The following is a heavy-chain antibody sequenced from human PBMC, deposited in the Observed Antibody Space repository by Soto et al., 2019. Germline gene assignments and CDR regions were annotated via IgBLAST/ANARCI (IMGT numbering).Heavy chain of an antibody. Sequence: SETLSLTCAVYGGSFSGYYWSWIRQPPGKGLEWIGEINHSGSTNYNPSLKSRVTISVDTSKNQFSLKLSSVTAADTAVYYCARGGSLPNYYGSGSYYKGFDYWGQGTLVTV. CDR1: GGSFSGYY. CDR2: INHSGST. J-gene: IGHJ4*02. CDR3: ARGGSLPNYYGSGSYYKGFDY. D-gene: IGHD3-10*01. V-gene: IGHV4-34*01.